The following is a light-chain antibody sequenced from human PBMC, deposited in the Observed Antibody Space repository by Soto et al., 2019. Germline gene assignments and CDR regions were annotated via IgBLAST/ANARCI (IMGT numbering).Light chain of an antibody. J-gene: IGKJ1*01. CDR3: QHYNSYSEA. Sequence: EIVLTQSPGTLSLSPGERATLSCRASQSVSNNYLAWYQQKPGQAPRLLIYDTSTRATGIPARFSGSGSGTEFTLTISSLQPDDFATYYCQHYNSYSEAFGQGTKVDIK. CDR2: DTS. CDR1: QSVSNN. V-gene: IGKV3-15*01.